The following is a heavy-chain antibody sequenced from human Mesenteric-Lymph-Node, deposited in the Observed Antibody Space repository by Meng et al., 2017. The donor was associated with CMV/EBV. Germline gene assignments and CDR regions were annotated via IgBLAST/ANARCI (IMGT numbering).Heavy chain of an antibody. CDR2: ISNSGSTV. CDR1: GFTFSIYE. V-gene: IGHV3-48*03. CDR3: ASSDYYYGMDV. J-gene: IGHJ6*02. Sequence: GESLKISCAASGFTFSIYEMNWVRQAPGKGLEWVSFISNSGSTVYYADSVKGRFTVSRDNAKNSLYLQMNSLRVEDTAVYYCASSDYYYGMDVWGQGTTVTVSS.